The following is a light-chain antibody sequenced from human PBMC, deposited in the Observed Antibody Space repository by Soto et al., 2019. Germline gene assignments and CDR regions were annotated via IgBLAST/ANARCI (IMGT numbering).Light chain of an antibody. CDR2: WAS. V-gene: IGKV4-1*01. Sequence: DIVMTQSPDSLAVSLGERATMNCKSSQSVLYNSNNRNYLAWYQQKPGQSPKLLIYWASTRESGVPDRFSGSGSGTDFTLTISNLQAEDVAVYYCQQYYSTPFTFGPGTKVNIK. CDR3: QQYYSTPFT. J-gene: IGKJ3*01. CDR1: QSVLYNSNNRNY.